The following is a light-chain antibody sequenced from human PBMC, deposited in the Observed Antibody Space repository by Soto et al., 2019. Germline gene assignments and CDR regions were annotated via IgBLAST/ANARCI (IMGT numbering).Light chain of an antibody. CDR2: DVN. J-gene: IGLJ1*01. CDR3: VSFAGGTYV. V-gene: IGLV2-8*01. CDR1: SXDVGGYIF. Sequence: QSALTQPPSASGSPGQSVTIYCIGTSXDVGGYIFVSWYQQHPGKVPKLIIYDVNKRPSGVPDRFSGSKYGNTASLTVSGLQAEDEGDYYCVSFAGGTYVFGTGTKVTVL.